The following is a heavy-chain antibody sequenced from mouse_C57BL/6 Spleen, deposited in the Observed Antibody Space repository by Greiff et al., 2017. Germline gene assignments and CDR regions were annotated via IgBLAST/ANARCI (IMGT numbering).Heavy chain of an antibody. D-gene: IGHD2-14*01. J-gene: IGHJ4*01. Sequence: EVQLQESGPVLVKPGASVKMSCKASGYTFTDYYMNWVKQSHGKSLEWIGVINPYNGGTSYNQKFKGKATLTVDKSSSTAYMELNSLTSEDSAVXYCARGDYHRGMDDWGQGTSVTVSS. CDR2: INPYNGGT. V-gene: IGHV1-19*01. CDR3: ARGDYHRGMDD. CDR1: GYTFTDYY.